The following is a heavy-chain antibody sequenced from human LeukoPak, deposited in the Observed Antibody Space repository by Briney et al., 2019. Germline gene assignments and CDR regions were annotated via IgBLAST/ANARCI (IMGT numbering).Heavy chain of an antibody. V-gene: IGHV3-74*01. CDR2: VKTDGSYT. CDR1: GFTFRSYE. CDR3: ARGGSGYATH. D-gene: IGHD5-12*01. Sequence: PGGSLRLSCAASGFTFRSYEMNWVRQAPGKGLVWVSRVKTDGSYTNYADSVKGRFTISRDNAKNTLYLQMSSLSVEDTAVYYCARGGSGYATHWGQGTLVTVSS. J-gene: IGHJ4*02.